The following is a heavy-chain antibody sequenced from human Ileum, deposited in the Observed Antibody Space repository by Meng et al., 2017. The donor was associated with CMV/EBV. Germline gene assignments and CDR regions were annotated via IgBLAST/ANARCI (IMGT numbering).Heavy chain of an antibody. Sequence: VQVVESGGGVVQPGWSLRPCRAASGFSITRSGMHWVRQAQGRGLQWVALIHGDGGMIYYADSVKGRFTISRDNANNRLYLQMNSLRADDTAVYYRATLGATTLGTDYWGQGALVTVSS. CDR3: ATLGATTLGTDY. CDR1: GFSITRSG. CDR2: IHGDGGMI. D-gene: IGHD1-26*01. V-gene: IGHV3-NL1*01. J-gene: IGHJ4*02.